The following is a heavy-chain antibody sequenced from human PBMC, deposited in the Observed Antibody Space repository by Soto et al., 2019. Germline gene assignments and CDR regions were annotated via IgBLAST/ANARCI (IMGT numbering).Heavy chain of an antibody. D-gene: IGHD2-2*01. J-gene: IGHJ6*02. Sequence: PGGSLRLSCAASGFTFSSYAMKWVRQAPGKGLEWVSLISDSGTLTYYADSAKGRFTISRDNSGNTLFLQMYSLRAEDTAVYYCARYIPGVRYYGMDVWGQGTTVTVSS. V-gene: IGHV3-23*01. CDR1: GFTFSSYA. CDR3: ARYIPGVRYYGMDV. CDR2: ISDSGTLT.